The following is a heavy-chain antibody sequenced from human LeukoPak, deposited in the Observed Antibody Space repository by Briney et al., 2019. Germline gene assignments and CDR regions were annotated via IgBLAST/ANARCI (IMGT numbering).Heavy chain of an antibody. Sequence: ASVKVSCKASGYTFTSYYMHWVRQAPGQGLQWMGIINPSGGSTSYAQKFQGRVTMTRNTSISTAYMELSSLRSEDTAVYYCARGPTSSGLDYWGQGTLVTVSS. CDR1: GYTFTSYY. J-gene: IGHJ4*02. CDR2: INPSGGST. V-gene: IGHV1-46*01. D-gene: IGHD6-19*01. CDR3: ARGPTSSGLDY.